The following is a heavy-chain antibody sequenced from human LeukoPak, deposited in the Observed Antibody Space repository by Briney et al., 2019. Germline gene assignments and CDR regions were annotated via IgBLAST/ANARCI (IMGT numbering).Heavy chain of an antibody. J-gene: IGHJ4*02. CDR2: IYYSGST. Sequence: TPSETLSLTCTVSGGSISSYYWSWIRQPPGKGLEWIGYIYYSGSTNYNPSLKSRVTMSVDTSKNQFSLKLSSVTAADTAVYYCARGGYSNDYWGQGTLVTVSS. CDR3: ARGGYSNDY. CDR1: GGSISSYY. D-gene: IGHD5-18*01. V-gene: IGHV4-59*12.